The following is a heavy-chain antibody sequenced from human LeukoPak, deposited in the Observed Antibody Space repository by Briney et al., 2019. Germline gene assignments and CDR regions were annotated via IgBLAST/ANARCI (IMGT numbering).Heavy chain of an antibody. CDR3: ARGMAAAYDYNWFDP. Sequence: SETLSLTCTVSGGSISSYYWSWIRQPAGKGLEWIGRISASGSTRYNPSLKSRVTMSVDTSKNQFSLKLNSVTATDTAVYFCARGMAAAYDYNWFDPWGQETLVTVSS. J-gene: IGHJ5*02. V-gene: IGHV4-4*07. D-gene: IGHD5-12*01. CDR1: GGSISSYY. CDR2: ISASGST.